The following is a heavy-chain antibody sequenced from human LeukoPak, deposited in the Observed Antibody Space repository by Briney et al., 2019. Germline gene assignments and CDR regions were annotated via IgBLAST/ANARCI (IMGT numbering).Heavy chain of an antibody. CDR3: AKRTHVDTAMVFEYYFDY. CDR1: GFTFSSYA. CDR2: ISGSGGST. J-gene: IGHJ4*02. D-gene: IGHD5-18*01. Sequence: GGSLRLSCAASGFTFSSYAMSWVRQAPGKGLEWVSAISGSGGSTYYADSVRGRFTIPRDNSKNTLYLQMNSLRAEDTAVYYCAKRTHVDTAMVFEYYFDYWGQGTLVTVSS. V-gene: IGHV3-23*01.